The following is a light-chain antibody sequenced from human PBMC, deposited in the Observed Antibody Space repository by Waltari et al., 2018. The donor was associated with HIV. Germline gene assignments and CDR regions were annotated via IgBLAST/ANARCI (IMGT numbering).Light chain of an antibody. Sequence: QSVLTQPPSVSGAPGQRVTISCTGGSSNIGAGYDVHWYQRLPGTAPKLLIFATINRPSGVPDRFSGYSSGTSASLAITGLQAEDEADYYCQSYDSSLTMVFGGGTKVTVL. CDR3: QSYDSSLTMV. V-gene: IGLV1-40*01. J-gene: IGLJ2*01. CDR1: SSNIGAGYD. CDR2: ATI.